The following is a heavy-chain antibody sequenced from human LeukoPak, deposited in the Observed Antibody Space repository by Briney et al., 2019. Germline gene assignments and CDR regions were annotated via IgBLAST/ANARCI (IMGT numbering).Heavy chain of an antibody. CDR3: ARHSSRWYDGGINWFDP. CDR1: GFTFRSHW. D-gene: IGHD6-19*01. Sequence: GGSLRLSCTASGFTFRSHWMTWVRQSPGKGLEWVANIKEDGSVKYYVDSVKGRFTISRDNSKNTLYLQMNSLRAEDTAVYYCARHSSRWYDGGINWFDPWGQGTLVTVSS. J-gene: IGHJ5*02. CDR2: IKEDGSVK. V-gene: IGHV3-7*01.